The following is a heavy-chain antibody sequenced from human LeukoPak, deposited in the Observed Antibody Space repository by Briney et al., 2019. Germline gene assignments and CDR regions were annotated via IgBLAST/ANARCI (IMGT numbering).Heavy chain of an antibody. V-gene: IGHV4-61*02. CDR2: IYTSGST. D-gene: IGHD2-2*01. CDR1: GGSIRSGYYY. J-gene: IGHJ4*02. Sequence: SQTLSLTCTVSGGSIRSGYYYWSWIRQPAGKGLEWIGRIYTSGSTDYNPSLKSRVIISVDTSKNQLSLKLGSVTAADTAVYYCARRDCSSTSCYFDYWGQGTLVTVSS. CDR3: ARRDCSSTSCYFDY.